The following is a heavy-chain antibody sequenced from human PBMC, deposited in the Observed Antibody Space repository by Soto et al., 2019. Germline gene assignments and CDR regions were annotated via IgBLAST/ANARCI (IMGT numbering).Heavy chain of an antibody. D-gene: IGHD6-19*01. CDR3: ARDFREGLIAVAH. Sequence: ALRLSCAASGFTFSSYAMHWVRQAPGKGLEWVAVISYDGSNKYYADSVKGRFTISRDNSKNTLYLQMNSLRAEDTAVYYCARDFREGLIAVAHWGQGTMVTVSS. J-gene: IGHJ3*01. CDR2: ISYDGSNK. CDR1: GFTFSSYA. V-gene: IGHV3-30-3*01.